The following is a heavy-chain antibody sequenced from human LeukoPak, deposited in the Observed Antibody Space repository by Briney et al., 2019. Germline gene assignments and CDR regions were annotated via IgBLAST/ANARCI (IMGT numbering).Heavy chain of an antibody. V-gene: IGHV1-18*01. J-gene: IGHJ3*02. CDR3: ARDQNSDYGDYVDDAFDI. CDR1: GYTLTSYG. D-gene: IGHD4-17*01. Sequence: ASVKVSCKASGYTLTSYGISWVRQAPGQGLEWMGWISAYNGNTNYAQKLQGRVTMTTDTSTSTAYMELRGLRSDDTAVYYCARDQNSDYGDYVDDAFDIWGQGTMVTVSS. CDR2: ISAYNGNT.